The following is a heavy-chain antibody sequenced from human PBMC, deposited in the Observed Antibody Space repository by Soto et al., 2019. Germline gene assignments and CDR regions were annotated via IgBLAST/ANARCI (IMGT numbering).Heavy chain of an antibody. D-gene: IGHD2-2*02. CDR1: GGSISRSTYY. Sequence: SETLSLTCTVSGGSISRSTYYWGWIRQPPGKGLEWIGSIYYSGSTYYRPSLKSRVTIYVDTSKNQSSLKLSSVTAADPAVYYCARQVPAAIRLGWFDPWGQGTLVTVSS. J-gene: IGHJ5*02. V-gene: IGHV4-39*01. CDR2: IYYSGST. CDR3: ARQVPAAIRLGWFDP.